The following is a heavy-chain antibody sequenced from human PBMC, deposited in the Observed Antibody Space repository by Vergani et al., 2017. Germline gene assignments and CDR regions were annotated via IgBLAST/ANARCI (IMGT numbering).Heavy chain of an antibody. CDR1: GYTFTYRY. CDR3: ARVVSGYDY. D-gene: IGHD2-15*01. J-gene: IGHJ4*02. V-gene: IGHV1-45*02. CDR2: ITPFNGNT. Sequence: QMQLVQSGAEVKKTGSSVKVSCKASGYTFTYRYLHWVRQAPGQALEWMGWITPFNGNTNYAQKFQGRVTITRDTSASTAYMELSSLRSEDTAVYYCARVVSGYDYWGQGTLVTVSS.